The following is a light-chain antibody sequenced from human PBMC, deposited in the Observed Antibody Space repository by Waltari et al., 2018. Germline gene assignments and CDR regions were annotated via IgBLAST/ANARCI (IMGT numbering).Light chain of an antibody. Sequence: QSALTQPASVSGSPGQSITISCTGTSSDIGAYNFVSWYQKPPGKAPQVMISDVNNRPSGVSSRFSGSKSGNTASLTISGLQAEDEADYYCSSYTTGSTRYVFGSGTKVTVL. CDR1: SSDIGAYNF. J-gene: IGLJ1*01. CDR2: DVN. CDR3: SSYTTGSTRYV. V-gene: IGLV2-14*03.